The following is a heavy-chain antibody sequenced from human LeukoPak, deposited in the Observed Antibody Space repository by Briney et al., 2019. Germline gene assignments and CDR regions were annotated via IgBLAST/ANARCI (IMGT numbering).Heavy chain of an antibody. Sequence: GGSLRLSWAASGFTFSSFAMSWVRPAPGKGLEWVSGISGIGGSTYYANSVKGRFTISRDNSKNTLYLQMNSPRAEDTAVYYCASGNSGYFYADYWGQGALVTVSS. V-gene: IGHV3-23*01. CDR3: ASGNSGYFYADY. CDR2: ISGIGGST. D-gene: IGHD3-22*01. J-gene: IGHJ4*02. CDR1: GFTFSSFA.